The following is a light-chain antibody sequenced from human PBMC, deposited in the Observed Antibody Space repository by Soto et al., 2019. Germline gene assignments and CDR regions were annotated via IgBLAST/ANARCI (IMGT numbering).Light chain of an antibody. CDR2: EVS. CDR3: SSYTSSSTPYV. V-gene: IGLV2-14*01. Sequence: QSALTQPASVSGSPGQSITISCTGTSSDVGGYNYVSWYQQHPGKAPKLMIYEVSSRPLAVSNRFSGSKSGNTASLTISGLQVEDEADYYCSSYTSSSTPYVFGTGTKVTVL. J-gene: IGLJ1*01. CDR1: SSDVGGYNY.